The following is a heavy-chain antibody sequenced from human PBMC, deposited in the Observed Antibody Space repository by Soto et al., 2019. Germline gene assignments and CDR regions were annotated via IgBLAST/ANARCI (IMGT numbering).Heavy chain of an antibody. CDR3: ARGPFDILTGYPNWFDP. CDR1: GYTYTGYY. Sequence: ASVKVSCTASGYTYTGYYMHWVRQAPGQGLEWMGWINPNSGGTNYAQKFQGWVTMTRDTSISTAYMELSRLRSDDTAVYYCARGPFDILTGYPNWFDPWGQGTLVTVSS. D-gene: IGHD3-9*01. V-gene: IGHV1-2*04. J-gene: IGHJ5*02. CDR2: INPNSGGT.